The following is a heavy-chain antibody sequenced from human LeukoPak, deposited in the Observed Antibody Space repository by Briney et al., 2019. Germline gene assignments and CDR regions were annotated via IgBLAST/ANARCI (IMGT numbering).Heavy chain of an antibody. CDR1: GGTFSSYA. CDR2: IIPIFGTA. Sequence: SVKVSCKASGGTFSSYAISWVRQAPGQGLEWMGGIIPIFGTANYAQKFQGRVAITADKSTSTAYMELSSLRSEDTAVYYCAREVRGVLDYWGQGTLVTVSS. V-gene: IGHV1-69*06. CDR3: AREVRGVLDY. D-gene: IGHD3-10*01. J-gene: IGHJ4*02.